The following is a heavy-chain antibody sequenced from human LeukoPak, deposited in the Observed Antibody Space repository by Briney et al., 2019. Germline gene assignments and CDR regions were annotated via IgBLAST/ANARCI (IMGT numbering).Heavy chain of an antibody. CDR3: ARGRSDFWSRGYLDY. J-gene: IGHJ4*02. V-gene: IGHV4-59*01. Sequence: SQTLSLTCTVSGGSISSYYWSWIRQPPGKGLEWIGYIYYSGSTNYNPSLKSRVTISVDTSKNQFSLKLSSVTAADTAVYYCARGRSDFWSRGYLDYWGQGTLVTVSS. CDR2: IYYSGST. D-gene: IGHD3-3*01. CDR1: GGSISSYY.